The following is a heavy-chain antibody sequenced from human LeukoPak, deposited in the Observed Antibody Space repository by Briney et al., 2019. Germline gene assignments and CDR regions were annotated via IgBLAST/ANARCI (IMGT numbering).Heavy chain of an antibody. Sequence: GGSLRLSCVASGFTFTSYGMNWVRQAPGKGLEWVSTISGSGGGTDYADSVKGRFTISRDNSKNMLYLQMNSLRAEDTAVYYCAKAARYCSGGNCYSFDPWGQGALVTVSS. D-gene: IGHD2-15*01. CDR1: GFTFTSYG. CDR2: ISGSGGGT. CDR3: AKAARYCSGGNCYSFDP. J-gene: IGHJ5*02. V-gene: IGHV3-23*01.